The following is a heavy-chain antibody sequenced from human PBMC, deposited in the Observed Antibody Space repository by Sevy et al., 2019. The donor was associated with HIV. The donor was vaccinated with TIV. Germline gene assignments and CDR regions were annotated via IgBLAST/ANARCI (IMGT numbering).Heavy chain of an antibody. CDR2: IYYSGST. CDR3: ARRFMVRGVSGYYYYGMDV. CDR1: GGSISSYY. D-gene: IGHD3-10*01. Sequence: SETLSLTCTVSGGSISSYYGSWVRQPPGKGLEWIGYIYYSGSTNYNPSLKSRVTISVDTSKNQFSLKLSSVTAADTTVYYCARRFMVRGVSGYYYYGMDVWGQGTTVTVSS. J-gene: IGHJ6*02. V-gene: IGHV4-59*12.